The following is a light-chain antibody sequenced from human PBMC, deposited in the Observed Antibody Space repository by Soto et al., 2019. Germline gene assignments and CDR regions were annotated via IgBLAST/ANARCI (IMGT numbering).Light chain of an antibody. CDR2: DAS. Sequence: ETVLTQSPGTLSLSPGERATLSCRASQSVSSYLAWYQQKPGQAPRLLIYDASNRATGIPARFSGSGSGTDFTLTISSLEPEDFAVYYCQQRSNWQTFGQGTKVDIK. CDR1: QSVSSY. J-gene: IGKJ1*01. CDR3: QQRSNWQT. V-gene: IGKV3-11*01.